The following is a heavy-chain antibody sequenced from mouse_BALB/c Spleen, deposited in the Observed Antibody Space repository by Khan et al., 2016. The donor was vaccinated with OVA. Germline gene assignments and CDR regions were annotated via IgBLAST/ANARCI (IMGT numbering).Heavy chain of an antibody. V-gene: IGHV1-76*01. CDR1: DSTFTNYC. J-gene: IGHJ4*01. Sequence: VQLQESGPELVQPGASVRLSCKASDSTFTNYCIHWLKQRPGQGLAWIARIFPGTVNTYYNENFKGKATLTADKSSSTAYMQLSSLTSEDSAVYFCTRADYYGTYAMDYWGQGTSVIVSS. CDR3: TRADYYGTYAMDY. CDR2: IFPGTVNT. D-gene: IGHD1-1*01.